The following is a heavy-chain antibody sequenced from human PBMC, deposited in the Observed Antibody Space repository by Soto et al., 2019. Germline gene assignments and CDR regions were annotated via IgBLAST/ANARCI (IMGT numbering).Heavy chain of an antibody. V-gene: IGHV4-39*07. CDR1: GASVTSPEHY. CDR3: ARMYSSGSGWFHP. CDR2: FYSSGSI. J-gene: IGHJ5*02. D-gene: IGHD6-19*01. Sequence: SETLSLTCSVSGASVTSPEHYWSWIRHHPGKGLEWIGSFYSSGSIIYNPSLRSRVSISGDTSSNQFSMSLTSVTAADTARYYCARMYSSGSGWFHPWGQGTLVTVSS.